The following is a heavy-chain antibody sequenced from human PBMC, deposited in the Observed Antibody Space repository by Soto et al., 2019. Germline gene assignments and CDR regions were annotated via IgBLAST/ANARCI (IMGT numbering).Heavy chain of an antibody. V-gene: IGHV3-11*04. D-gene: IGHD3-3*01. CDR3: ARDRRITIFGDYYYYYDMDV. J-gene: IGHJ6*02. CDR1: GFTFCDYY. CDR2: ISSSSTI. Sequence: PGGSLRLSCAASGFTFCDYYMNWVRQAPGKGLEWVSSISSSSTIYYADSVKGRFTISRDNAKNSLYLQTNSLRAEDTAVYYCARDRRITIFGDYYYYYDMDVWGQGTTVTVSS.